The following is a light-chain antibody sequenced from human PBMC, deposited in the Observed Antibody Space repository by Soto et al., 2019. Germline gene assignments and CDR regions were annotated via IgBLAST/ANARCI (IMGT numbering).Light chain of an antibody. Sequence: QSALTQPASVSGSPGQSITISCTGTSSDVGNYIFVSWYRQHPRKAPKLMIYDINNRPSGVSNRFSGSKSGNTASLTISGLQAEDEADYYCVSYTTSASYVFGTGTKVTVL. CDR3: VSYTTSASYV. V-gene: IGLV2-14*01. CDR1: SSDVGNYIF. J-gene: IGLJ1*01. CDR2: DIN.